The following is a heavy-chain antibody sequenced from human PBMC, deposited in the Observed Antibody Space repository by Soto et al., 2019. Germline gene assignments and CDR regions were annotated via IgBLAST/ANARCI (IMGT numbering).Heavy chain of an antibody. V-gene: IGHV1-18*01. D-gene: IGHD2-2*01. CDR1: GCTFTSYG. Sequence: ASLKVSCKTAGCTFTSYGISGVRHTPGEGVEWMGGISPDDGETNYAQKFQGRVTMTEDTSTDTAYMELSSLRSEDTAVYYCATTINCSSTSCYPYYFDYWGQGTLVTVSS. J-gene: IGHJ4*02. CDR2: ISPDDGET. CDR3: ATTINCSSTSCYPYYFDY.